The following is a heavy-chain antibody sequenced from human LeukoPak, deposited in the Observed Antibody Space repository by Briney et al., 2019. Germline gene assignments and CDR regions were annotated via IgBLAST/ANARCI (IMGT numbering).Heavy chain of an antibody. Sequence: PGGSLRLSCAASGFTFSTYSMNWVRQAPGKGLKCVSSISSTSSYIYYADSVKGRFTIHRDNAQKSLYLQMNSLRAEDTAVYYCARVGYSSGWYFDYWGQGTLVTVSS. CDR1: GFTFSTYS. V-gene: IGHV3-21*01. CDR3: ARVGYSSGWYFDY. J-gene: IGHJ4*02. D-gene: IGHD6-19*01. CDR2: ISSTSSYI.